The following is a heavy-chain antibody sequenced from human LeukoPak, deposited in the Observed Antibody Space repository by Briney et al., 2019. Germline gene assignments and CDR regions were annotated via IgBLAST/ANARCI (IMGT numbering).Heavy chain of an antibody. CDR2: IYYSGST. J-gene: IGHJ3*02. D-gene: IGHD3-22*01. CDR1: GGSISSYF. CDR3: ARARLKSYYDSSGYYYHDAFDI. Sequence: DPSETLSLTCTVSGGSISSYFWSWIRQPPGKGLEWIGYIYYSGSTNYNPSLKSRVTISVDTSKNQFSLKLSSVTAADTAVYYCARARLKSYYDSSGYYYHDAFDIWGQGTMVTVSS. V-gene: IGHV4-59*01.